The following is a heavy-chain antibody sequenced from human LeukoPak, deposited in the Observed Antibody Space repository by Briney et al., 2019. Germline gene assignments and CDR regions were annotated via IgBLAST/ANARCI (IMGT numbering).Heavy chain of an antibody. CDR1: GFTFSSYS. CDR3: ARVGAVAAHGGYFQH. CDR2: ISSSSSYI. D-gene: IGHD6-19*01. Sequence: TGGSLRLSCAASGFTFSSYSMNWVRQAPGKGLEWVSSISSSSSYIYYADSVKGRFTISRDNAKNSLYLQMNSLRAEDTAVYYCARVGAVAAHGGYFQHWGQGTLVTVTS. J-gene: IGHJ1*01. V-gene: IGHV3-21*01.